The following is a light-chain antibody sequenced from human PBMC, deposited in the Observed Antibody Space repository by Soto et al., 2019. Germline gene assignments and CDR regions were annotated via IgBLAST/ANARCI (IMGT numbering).Light chain of an antibody. V-gene: IGKV3-20*01. Sequence: EIVLTQFPGTLSLSPGKRVTLSCRASQSVSNSFLAWYQQKPGQAPRLLIYNAASRAGGIPDRFRGSGSGTDFTLTISRLEPEDFAVYYCQQYGSSPFTFGPGTKVEIK. CDR3: QQYGSSPFT. J-gene: IGKJ3*01. CDR2: NAA. CDR1: QSVSNSF.